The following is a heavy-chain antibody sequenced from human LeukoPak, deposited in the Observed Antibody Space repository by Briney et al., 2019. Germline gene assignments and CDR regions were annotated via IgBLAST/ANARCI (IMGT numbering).Heavy chain of an antibody. V-gene: IGHV4-34*01. Sequence: PSETLSLTCAVYGGSLSGYYWSWIRQPPGKGLEWIGEINHSGSTNYNPSLKSRVTISVDTSKNQFSLKLSSVTAADTAVYYCARCYSSSWASYYYYYYMDVWGKGTTVTVSS. CDR2: INHSGST. CDR3: ARCYSSSWASYYYYYYMDV. CDR1: GGSLSGYY. J-gene: IGHJ6*03. D-gene: IGHD6-13*01.